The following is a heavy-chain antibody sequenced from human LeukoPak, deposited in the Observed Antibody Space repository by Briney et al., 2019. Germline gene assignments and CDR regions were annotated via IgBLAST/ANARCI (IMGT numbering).Heavy chain of an antibody. V-gene: IGHV3-21*01. CDR1: GFTFSNYN. CDR2: ITSTSSYI. J-gene: IGHJ4*02. D-gene: IGHD1-1*01. Sequence: GGSLRLSCAASGFTFSNYNMNWVRQAPGKGLEWVSSITSTSSYIYYADSVKGRFTISRDNAKNSLYLQMNSLSAEDTAVYYCARGGTTFEHWGQGTLVTVSS. CDR3: ARGGTTFEH.